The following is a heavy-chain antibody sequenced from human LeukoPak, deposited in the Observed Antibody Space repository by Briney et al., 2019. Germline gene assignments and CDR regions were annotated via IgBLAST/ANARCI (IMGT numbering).Heavy chain of an antibody. CDR2: IIPIFGTA. CDR1: GGTFSSYA. J-gene: IGHJ4*02. CDR3: ARDLRRFYDSSGYPLDH. Sequence: SVKVACKASGGTFSSYAMSRVRQTPGQGLGWMGGIIPIFGTANYAQKFQGRVTITADESTSTAYMELSSLRSEDTAVYYCARDLRRFYDSSGYPLDHLGQGTLVTVSS. V-gene: IGHV1-69*01. D-gene: IGHD3-22*01.